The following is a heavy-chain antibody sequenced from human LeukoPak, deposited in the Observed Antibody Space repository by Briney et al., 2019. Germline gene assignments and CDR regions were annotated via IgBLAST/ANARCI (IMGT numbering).Heavy chain of an antibody. CDR3: ARVKIYQQQLVLDY. D-gene: IGHD6-13*01. V-gene: IGHV4-34*01. J-gene: IGHJ4*02. CDR2: IYHSGST. Sequence: PSETLSLTCAVYGGSFSGDYWSWVRQPPGKGLEWIGEIYHSGSTNYNPSLKSRVTISVDKSKNQFSLKLSSVTAADTAVYYCARVKIYQQQLVLDYWGQGTLVTVSS. CDR1: GGSFSGDY.